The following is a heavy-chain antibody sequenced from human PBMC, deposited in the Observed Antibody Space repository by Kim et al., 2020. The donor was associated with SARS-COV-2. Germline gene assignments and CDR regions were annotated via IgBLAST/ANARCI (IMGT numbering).Heavy chain of an antibody. CDR3: ATTGYLGDAFDI. CDR1: GDSINIYY. V-gene: IGHV4-59*13. CDR2: IYYSGSA. Sequence: SETLSLTCTVSGDSINIYYWSWIRQPPGKGLEWIGYIYYSGSANYNPSLKSRVTISVDTSKNQFSLKLKSVTAADTAVYHCATTGYLGDAFDIWGQGTTVIVSS. J-gene: IGHJ3*02. D-gene: IGHD2-2*03.